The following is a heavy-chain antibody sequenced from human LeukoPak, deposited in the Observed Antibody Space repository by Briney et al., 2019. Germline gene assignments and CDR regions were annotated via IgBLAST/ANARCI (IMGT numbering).Heavy chain of an antibody. Sequence: SETLSLTCTVSGGSISSGSYYWTWIRQPAGKGPEWIGRIFTRGSTNYNPSLKSRVTISLATSKNQFSLKLSTVTAADTAVYYCASQLGAFDIWGQGTMVTVSS. CDR2: IFTRGST. V-gene: IGHV4-61*02. CDR3: ASQLGAFDI. CDR1: GGSISSGSYY. D-gene: IGHD2-2*01. J-gene: IGHJ3*02.